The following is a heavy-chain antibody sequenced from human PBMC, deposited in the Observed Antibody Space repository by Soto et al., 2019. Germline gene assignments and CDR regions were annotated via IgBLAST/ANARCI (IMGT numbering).Heavy chain of an antibody. Sequence: PSVKVSCKASGYTFTSYGISWVRQAPGQGLEWMGWISAYNGNTSYAQKLQGRVTMTTDTSTSTAYMELSSLRSEDTAVYYCAADRTYCGGDCYVDWGQGTLVTVSS. D-gene: IGHD2-21*02. CDR3: AADRTYCGGDCYVD. CDR2: ISAYNGNT. V-gene: IGHV1-18*01. J-gene: IGHJ4*02. CDR1: GYTFTSYG.